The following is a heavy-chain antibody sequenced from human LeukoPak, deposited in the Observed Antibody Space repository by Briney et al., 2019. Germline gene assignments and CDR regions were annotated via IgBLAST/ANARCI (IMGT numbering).Heavy chain of an antibody. CDR3: AKDRVGATSLDC. V-gene: IGHV3-9*01. J-gene: IGHJ4*02. D-gene: IGHD1-26*01. CDR1: GVKFDDHA. CDR2: ISWNSGGM. Sequence: GRSLRLSCAASGVKFDDHAMHWVRQAPGKGLEWVSGISWNSGGMAYADSVKGRFTISRDSSKNTLYLQMNSLRAEDTAVYYCAKDRVGATSLDCWGQGTLVTVSS.